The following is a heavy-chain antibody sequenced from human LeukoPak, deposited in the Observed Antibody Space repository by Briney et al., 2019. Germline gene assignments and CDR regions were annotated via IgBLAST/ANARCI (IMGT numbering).Heavy chain of an antibody. CDR2: IIPIFGTA. J-gene: IGHJ6*04. V-gene: IGHV1-69*06. D-gene: IGHD6-19*01. Sequence: SVKVSCKASGGTFSSYAINWVRRAPGQGLEWMGGIIPIFGTANYAQKFQGRVTITADKSTSTAYMELSSLRSEDTAVYYCARVEDVAGTYYYYGMDVWGKGTTVTVSS. CDR3: ARVEDVAGTYYYYGMDV. CDR1: GGTFSSYA.